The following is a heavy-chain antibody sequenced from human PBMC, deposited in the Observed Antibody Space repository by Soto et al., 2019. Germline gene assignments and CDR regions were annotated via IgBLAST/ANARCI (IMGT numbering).Heavy chain of an antibody. CDR3: ARDKITGLFDY. CDR2: INHSGST. V-gene: IGHV4-34*01. CDR1: GGSFSGYY. D-gene: IGHD2-8*02. Sequence: QVQLQQWGAGLLKPSETLSLTCAVYGGSFSGYYWTWIRQPPGTGLEWIGEINHSGSTNYNPSLKXXVTLSVDTSKNQFSLKLTSVTAADPAVYYCARDKITGLFDYWGQGTLVTVSS. J-gene: IGHJ4*02.